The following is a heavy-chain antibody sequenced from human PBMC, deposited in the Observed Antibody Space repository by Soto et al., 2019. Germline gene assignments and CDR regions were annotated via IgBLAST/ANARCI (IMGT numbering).Heavy chain of an antibody. CDR3: ARDPGYYYDSSGYYPVD. V-gene: IGHV3-74*01. J-gene: IGHJ4*02. D-gene: IGHD3-22*01. CDR2: INSDGSST. Sequence: GGSLRLSCAASGFTFSSYWMHWVRQAPGKGLVWVSRINSDGSSTSYADSVKGRFTISRDNAKNTLYLQMNSLRAEDTAVYYCARDPGYYYDSSGYYPVDWGQGTLVTVSS. CDR1: GFTFSSYW.